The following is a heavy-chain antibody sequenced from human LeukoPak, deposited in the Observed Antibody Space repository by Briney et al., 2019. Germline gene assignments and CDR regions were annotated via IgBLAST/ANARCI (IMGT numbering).Heavy chain of an antibody. Sequence: GGSLRLSCAASGFTFSSYGMHWVRQAPGKGLEWVSAISGSGGSTYYADSVKGRFTISRDNSKNTLYLQMNSLRAEDTAVYYCAKDNYYDSSGYYTSWYYFDYWGQGTLVTVSS. CDR3: AKDNYYDSSGYYTSWYYFDY. J-gene: IGHJ4*02. CDR1: GFTFSSYG. V-gene: IGHV3-23*01. D-gene: IGHD3-22*01. CDR2: ISGSGGST.